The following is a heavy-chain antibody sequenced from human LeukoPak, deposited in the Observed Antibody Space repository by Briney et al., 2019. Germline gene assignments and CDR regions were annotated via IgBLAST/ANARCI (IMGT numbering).Heavy chain of an antibody. CDR2: ISGTGGSA. V-gene: IGHV3-23*01. CDR1: GFIFSSYW. CDR3: AKDRGTYCGGDCYSDI. J-gene: IGHJ3*02. Sequence: GGSLRLSCAASGFIFSSYWMSWVRQAPGKGLEWVSTISGTGGSAYYADSVKGRFTISRDNSKNTLYLQMNSLRAEDTAVYYCAKDRGTYCGGDCYSDIWGQGTMVTVSS. D-gene: IGHD2-21*02.